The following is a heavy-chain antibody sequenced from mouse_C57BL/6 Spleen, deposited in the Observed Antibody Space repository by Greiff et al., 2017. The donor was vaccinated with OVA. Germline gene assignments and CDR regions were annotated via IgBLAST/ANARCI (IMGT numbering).Heavy chain of an antibody. Sequence: VQRVESGPGLVAPSQSLSITCTVSGFSLTSYGVDWVRQSPGKGLEWLGVIWGVGSTNYNSALKSRLSISKDNSKSQVFLKMNSLQTDDTAMYYCARKGYDNAMDYWGQGTSVTVSS. CDR3: ARKGYDNAMDY. J-gene: IGHJ4*01. CDR2: IWGVGST. CDR1: GFSLTSYG. V-gene: IGHV2-6*01. D-gene: IGHD2-2*01.